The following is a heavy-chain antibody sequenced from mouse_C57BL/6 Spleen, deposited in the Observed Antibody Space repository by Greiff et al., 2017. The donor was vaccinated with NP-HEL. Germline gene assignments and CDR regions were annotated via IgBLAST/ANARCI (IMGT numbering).Heavy chain of an antibody. CDR2: INPNNGGT. CDR1: GYTFTDYN. V-gene: IGHV1-22*01. Sequence: LKVCGPELVKPGASVKMSCKASGYTFTDYNMHWVKQSHGKSLEWIGYINPNNGGTSYNQKFKGKATLTVNKSSSTAYMELRSLTSEDSAVYYCARWGSTYYYAMDYWGQGTSVTVSS. CDR3: ARWGSTYYYAMDY. D-gene: IGHD5-1*01. J-gene: IGHJ4*01.